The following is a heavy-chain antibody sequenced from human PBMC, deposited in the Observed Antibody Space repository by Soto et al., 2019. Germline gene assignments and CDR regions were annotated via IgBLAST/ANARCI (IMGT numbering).Heavy chain of an antibody. J-gene: IGHJ6*02. CDR1: GFTFSNFA. V-gene: IGHV3-23*04. Sequence: DVQLVESGGGLVQPGGSLRVSCGASGFTFSNFAMTWVRQAPGKGLEWVSGISAGGGKTYYADSVKGRFTISRDNSRDTLYLQMNTLRADDPAVYYCAKVNLGGMDLWGQGTSVTVSS. CDR2: ISAGGGKT. CDR3: AKVNLGGMDL.